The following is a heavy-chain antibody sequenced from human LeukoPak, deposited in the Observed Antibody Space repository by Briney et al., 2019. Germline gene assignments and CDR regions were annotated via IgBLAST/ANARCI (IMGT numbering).Heavy chain of an antibody. CDR1: GFTFSSYW. CDR3: AREGCSGGSCYHNWFDP. Sequence: GGSLRLSCAASGFTFSSYWMSWVRQAPGKGLEWVANINQDGSEKYYVDSVKGRFTISRDNAKNSLYLRMNSLRAEDTAVYYCAREGCSGGSCYHNWFDPWGQGTLVTVSP. D-gene: IGHD2-15*01. CDR2: INQDGSEK. V-gene: IGHV3-7*01. J-gene: IGHJ5*02.